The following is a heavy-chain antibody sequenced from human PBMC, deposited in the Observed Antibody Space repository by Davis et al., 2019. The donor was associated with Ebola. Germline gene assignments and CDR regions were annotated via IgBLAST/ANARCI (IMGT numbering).Heavy chain of an antibody. CDR2: IYPGDSDT. D-gene: IGHD3-22*01. J-gene: IGHJ6*02. CDR3: ARSHDSSGYYYYYGMDV. CDR1: GYSFTSYW. Sequence: GESLKISCKGSGYSFTSYWIGWVRQMPGKGLEWMGIIYPGDSDTRYSPSFQGQVTISADKSISTAYLQWSSLKASDTAMYYCARSHDSSGYYYYYGMDVWGQGTTVTVSS. V-gene: IGHV5-51*01.